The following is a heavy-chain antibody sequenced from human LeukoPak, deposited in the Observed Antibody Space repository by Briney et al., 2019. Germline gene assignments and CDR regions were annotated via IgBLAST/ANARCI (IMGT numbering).Heavy chain of an antibody. D-gene: IGHD3-10*01. Sequence: ASVNVSCKASGYTFTRYYMHWVRQAPRQGLEWMGIINPSGGSTSYAQKFQGRVTMTRDTSTSTVYMELSSLRSEDTAVYYCATLWFGELDYWGQGTLATVSS. CDR2: INPSGGST. CDR3: ATLWFGELDY. V-gene: IGHV1-46*01. J-gene: IGHJ4*02. CDR1: GYTFTRYY.